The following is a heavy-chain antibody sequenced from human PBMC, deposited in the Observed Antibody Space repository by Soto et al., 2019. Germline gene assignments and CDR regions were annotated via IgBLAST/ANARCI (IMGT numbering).Heavy chain of an antibody. V-gene: IGHV4-38-2*01. CDR2: VYYSGGT. Sequence: SETLSLTCAVSGYSISSGYYWGWLRQPPGKGLEWIGSVYYSGGTHQNPSQSRFIISIDTAKNQISLRLKSVTAADTAVYYCARHFRSYSGGYHWFGPWGQGTLVTVSS. J-gene: IGHJ5*02. D-gene: IGHD3-22*01. CDR1: GYSISSGYY. CDR3: ARHFRSYSGGYHWFGP.